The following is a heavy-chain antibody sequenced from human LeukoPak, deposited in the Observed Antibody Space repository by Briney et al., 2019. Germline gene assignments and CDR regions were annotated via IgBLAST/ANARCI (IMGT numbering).Heavy chain of an antibody. CDR1: GGSFSGYY. CDR3: ARDRLYSGFDY. CDR2: INHSGST. Sequence: SETLPLTCAVYGGSFSGYYWSWIRQPPGKGLEWIGEINHSGSTNYNPSLKSRVTISVDTSKNQFSLKLSSVTAADTAVYYCARDRLYSGFDYWGQGTLVTVSS. J-gene: IGHJ4*02. V-gene: IGHV4-34*01. D-gene: IGHD3-10*01.